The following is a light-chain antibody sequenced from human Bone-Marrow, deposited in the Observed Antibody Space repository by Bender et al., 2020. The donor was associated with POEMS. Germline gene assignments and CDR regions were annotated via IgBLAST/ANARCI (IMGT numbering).Light chain of an antibody. J-gene: IGLJ2*01. Sequence: SYELTQPSSVSVSPGQTARVTCSGDLLAKRYVRWFQQKAGQAPVLVIYKDTERPSGIPERFSGSTSGTTVTLTISGAQAEDEADYYCQVWDRRRDHEVFGGGTKLTVL. CDR3: QVWDRRRDHEV. V-gene: IGLV3-27*01. CDR2: KDT. CDR1: LLAKRY.